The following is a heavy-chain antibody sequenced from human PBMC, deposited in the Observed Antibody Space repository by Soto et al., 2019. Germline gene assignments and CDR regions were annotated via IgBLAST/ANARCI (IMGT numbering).Heavy chain of an antibody. D-gene: IGHD3-22*01. CDR3: ANDRGSGYYRYFDY. V-gene: IGHV3-23*01. CDR1: GFTFSGYD. CDR2: ISDSGGST. J-gene: IGHJ4*02. Sequence: PGGSMRLSCAASGFTFSGYDMSWVRQATGKGLEWVSGISDSGGSTYYADSVKGRFTISRDNSKNTLYLQMNSLRAEDTAVYYCANDRGSGYYRYFDYWGQGTLVTVSS.